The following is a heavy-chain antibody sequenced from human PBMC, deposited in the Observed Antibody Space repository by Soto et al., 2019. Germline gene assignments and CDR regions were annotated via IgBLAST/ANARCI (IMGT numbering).Heavy chain of an antibody. J-gene: IGHJ4*02. CDR2: IGPESGAT. Sequence: ASVKVSCKASGYSLTGHYIHWVRQAPEQGPEWMGEIGPESGATRYAQKFQGRVTVTMDTSITTVYMELNNLRPDDTAIYYCGRGRSGQIVVFYWGQGTPVTVSS. V-gene: IGHV1-2*02. CDR1: GYSLTGHY. D-gene: IGHD1-26*01. CDR3: GRGRSGQIVVFY.